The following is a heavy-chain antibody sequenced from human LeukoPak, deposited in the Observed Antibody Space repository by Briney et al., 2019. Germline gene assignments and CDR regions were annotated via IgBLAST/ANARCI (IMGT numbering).Heavy chain of an antibody. J-gene: IGHJ4*02. V-gene: IGHV3-64*01. D-gene: IGHD3-22*01. Sequence: GGSLRLSCAASGVTFSSYAMHWVRQAPGKGLEYVSAISSNGGSTYYANSVKGRFTISRDNSKNTLYLQMGSLRAEDMAVYYCARTYYYDSSGYSFDYWGQGTLVTVSS. CDR3: ARTYYYDSSGYSFDY. CDR1: GVTFSSYA. CDR2: ISSNGGST.